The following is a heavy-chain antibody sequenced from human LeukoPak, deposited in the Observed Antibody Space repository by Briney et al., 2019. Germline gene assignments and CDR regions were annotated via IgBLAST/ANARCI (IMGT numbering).Heavy chain of an antibody. CDR3: AKDSGSGWGRQPGYFQH. D-gene: IGHD6-19*01. CDR1: GFTFDDYA. CDR2: ISWNSGSI. V-gene: IGHV3-9*01. Sequence: GGSLRLSCAASGFTFDDYAMHWVRQAPGKGLEWVSGISWNSGSIGYADSVKGRFTISRDNAKNSLYLQMNSLRAEDTALYYCAKDSGSGWGRQPGYFQHWGQGTLVTVSS. J-gene: IGHJ1*01.